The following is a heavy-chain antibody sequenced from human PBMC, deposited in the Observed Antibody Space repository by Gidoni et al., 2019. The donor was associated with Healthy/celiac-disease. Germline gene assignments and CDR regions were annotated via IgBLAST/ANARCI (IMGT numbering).Heavy chain of an antibody. Sequence: EVQLLESGGCLVKPGGSLRLSCASSGFTLSNAWMSLVRQAPGKGLEWVGRIKSKTDGGTTDYAAPVKGRFTISRDDSKDTLDLQMNSLKTEDTDVYYCTTSGSGYYYYYYGMDVWGQGTTVTVSS. CDR2: IKSKTDGGTT. J-gene: IGHJ6*02. V-gene: IGHV3-15*01. CDR1: GFTLSNAW. D-gene: IGHD3-22*01. CDR3: TTSGSGYYYYYYGMDV.